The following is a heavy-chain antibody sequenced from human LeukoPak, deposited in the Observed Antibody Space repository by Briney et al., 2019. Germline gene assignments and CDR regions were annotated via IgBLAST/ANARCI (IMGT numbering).Heavy chain of an antibody. CDR2: IYYSGST. CDR3: ARHYAFDI. V-gene: IGHV4-59*08. J-gene: IGHJ3*02. Sequence: SETLSLTCAVYGGSFSGYYWSWIRQPPGKGLEWIGNIYYSGSTNYNPSLKSRVTISVDTSKNQFSLKLTSVTAADTAVYYCARHYAFDIWGRGTMVTVSS. CDR1: GGSFSGYY.